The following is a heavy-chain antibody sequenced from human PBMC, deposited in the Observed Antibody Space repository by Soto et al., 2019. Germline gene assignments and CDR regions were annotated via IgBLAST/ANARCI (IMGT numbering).Heavy chain of an antibody. J-gene: IGHJ4*02. CDR1: GFTFSSYG. CDR3: AKSEYNYSNRLFDY. CDR2: ISGSGGST. Sequence: GGSRRLSCGGSGFTFSSYGMSWVRQAPGKGLEWVSGISGSGGSTYYADSVKGRFTISRDNSKNTLYLQMNSLRAEDTAVYYCAKSEYNYSNRLFDYWGKATLVTAAS. D-gene: IGHD4-4*01. V-gene: IGHV3-23*01.